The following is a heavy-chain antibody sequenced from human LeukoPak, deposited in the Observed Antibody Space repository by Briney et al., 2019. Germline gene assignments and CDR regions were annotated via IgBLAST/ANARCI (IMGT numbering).Heavy chain of an antibody. CDR2: ISSSSSYI. CDR3: AKDTRSFRAAAGPHWFDY. Sequence: PGGSLRLSCAASGFTFSSYEMNWVRQAPGKGLEWVSSISSSSSYIYYADSVKGRFTISRDNAKNSLYLQMNSLRAEDTAVYYCAKDTRSFRAAAGPHWFDYWGQGTLVTVSS. D-gene: IGHD6-13*01. V-gene: IGHV3-21*04. CDR1: GFTFSSYE. J-gene: IGHJ4*02.